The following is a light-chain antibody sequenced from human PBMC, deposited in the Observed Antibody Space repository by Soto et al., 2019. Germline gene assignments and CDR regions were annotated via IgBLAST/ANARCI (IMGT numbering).Light chain of an antibody. V-gene: IGKV1-39*01. CDR2: GAS. CDR1: QRIDNF. J-gene: IGKJ2*01. Sequence: DIQMTQSPSFLSASVGDRVTITCWASQRIDNFLNWYQQKPGKAPKLLIYGASSLQSGVPSRFSGSGSGTDFTLTITSLQPEDSATYHSQQRYKTSLSAFGQGTKVDIK. CDR3: QQRYKTSLSA.